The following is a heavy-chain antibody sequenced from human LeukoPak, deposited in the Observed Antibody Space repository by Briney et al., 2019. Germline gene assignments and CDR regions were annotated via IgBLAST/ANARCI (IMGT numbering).Heavy chain of an antibody. CDR3: ARVNGDYAYYFDY. J-gene: IGHJ4*02. D-gene: IGHD4-17*01. V-gene: IGHV3-11*05. Sequence: GGCLRLSCAASGFTFSDYYMSWIRQAPGKGLEWVSYISSSSSYTNYADSVKGRFTISRDNAKNSLYLQMNSLRAEDTAVYYCARVNGDYAYYFDYWGQGTLVTVSS. CDR2: ISSSSSYT. CDR1: GFTFSDYY.